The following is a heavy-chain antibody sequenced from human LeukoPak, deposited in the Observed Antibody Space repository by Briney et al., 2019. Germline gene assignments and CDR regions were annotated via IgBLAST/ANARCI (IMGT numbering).Heavy chain of an antibody. Sequence: SSETLSLTCSVAGASISSSDYYWGWIRQPPGKGLEWIGTIYHSGSTYYNTSLKSRVTISVDTSKNQFSLKFNSVTAADTAVYYCARVGIVLVTGSNWVDPWGQGTLVTVSS. CDR3: ARVGIVLVTGSNWVDP. CDR2: IYHSGST. V-gene: IGHV4-39*07. J-gene: IGHJ5*02. D-gene: IGHD3-22*01. CDR1: GASISSSDYY.